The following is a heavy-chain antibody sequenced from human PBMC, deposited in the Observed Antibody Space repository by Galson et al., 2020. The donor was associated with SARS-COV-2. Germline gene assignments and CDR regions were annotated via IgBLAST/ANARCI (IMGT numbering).Heavy chain of an antibody. V-gene: IGHV3-30*04. J-gene: IGHJ4*02. CDR2: ISYDGTTI. D-gene: IGHD3-22*01. CDR3: ARETDDDSSSWYDY. CDR1: GFTFSSSA. Sequence: AGSLRLSCAASGFTFSSSALHWVRQAPGKGLEWVAIISYDGTTIYNSDSVKGRFTISRDISKNILYLQMNRLRPEDTGVYYCARETDDDSSSWYDYWGQGTLVTVSP.